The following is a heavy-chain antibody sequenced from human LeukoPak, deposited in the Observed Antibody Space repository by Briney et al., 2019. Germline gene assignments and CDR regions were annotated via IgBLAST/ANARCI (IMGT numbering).Heavy chain of an antibody. V-gene: IGHV3-7*03. D-gene: IGHD1-26*01. CDR1: GFTFSSYW. CDR3: ARDLEWELLNAFDI. J-gene: IGHJ3*02. CDR2: IKQDGSEK. Sequence: GGSLRLSCAASGFTFSSYWMSWVRQAPGKGLEWVANIKQDGSEKYYVDSVKGRFTISRDNAKNSLYLQMNSLRAEDTALYYCARDLEWELLNAFDIWGQGTMVTVSS.